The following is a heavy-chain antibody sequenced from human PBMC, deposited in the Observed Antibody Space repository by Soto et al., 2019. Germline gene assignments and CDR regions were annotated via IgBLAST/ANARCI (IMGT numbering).Heavy chain of an antibody. CDR1: CFIFSHHL. D-gene: IGHD3-10*01. J-gene: IGHJ4*02. V-gene: IGHV3-74*01. Sequence: GGSLRLSCAGSCFIFSHHLFHWVRQTPGRGLELVSRINPRGFITVYAGSVKGPAPISRDNAKDTLYLQIYSLTVEDSGVYFCAREISGPHDHWRQGTPVTVSS. CDR2: INPRGFIT. CDR3: AREISGPHDH.